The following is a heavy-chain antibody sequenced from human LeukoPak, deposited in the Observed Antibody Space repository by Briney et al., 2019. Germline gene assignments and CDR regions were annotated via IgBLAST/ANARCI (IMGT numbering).Heavy chain of an antibody. V-gene: IGHV1-18*01. CDR3: ARGAGGYADY. CDR1: GYTFINYG. D-gene: IGHD5-12*01. CDR2: VSGKYGNT. J-gene: IGHJ4*02. Sequence: VKVSCKASGYTFINYGITWLRQAPGQGLEWMGWVSGKYGNTNAQKLQGRVTLTTDTSTSTAYMELTSLEYDDTAVYYCARGAGGYADYWGQGTLVTVSS.